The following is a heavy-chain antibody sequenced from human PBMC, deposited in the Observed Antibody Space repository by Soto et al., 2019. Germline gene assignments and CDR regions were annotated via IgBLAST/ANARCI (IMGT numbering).Heavy chain of an antibody. CDR1: GGYIRSYY. Sequence: SETKSLTSTVFGGYIRSYYWSWIRKHPGKGLEWIGYIYYSGSTNYNPSLKSRVTISVDTSKNQFSLKLSSVTAADTAVYYCARGRIVVVVAATGYYYMDVWGKGTTVTVSS. CDR2: IYYSGST. CDR3: ARGRIVVVVAATGYYYMDV. J-gene: IGHJ6*03. D-gene: IGHD2-15*01. V-gene: IGHV4-59*12.